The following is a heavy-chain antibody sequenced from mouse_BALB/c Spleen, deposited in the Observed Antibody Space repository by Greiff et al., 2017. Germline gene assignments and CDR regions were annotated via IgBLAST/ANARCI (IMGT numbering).Heavy chain of an antibody. D-gene: IGHD2-3*01. Sequence: EVMLVESGPGLVKPSQSLSLTCTVTGYSITSDYAWNWIRQFPGNKLEWMGYISYSGSTSYNPSLKSRISITRDTSKNQFFLQLNSVTTEDTATYYCARDGYYDMDYWGQGTSVTVSS. CDR1: GYSITSDYA. CDR2: ISYSGST. CDR3: ARDGYYDMDY. V-gene: IGHV3-2*02. J-gene: IGHJ4*01.